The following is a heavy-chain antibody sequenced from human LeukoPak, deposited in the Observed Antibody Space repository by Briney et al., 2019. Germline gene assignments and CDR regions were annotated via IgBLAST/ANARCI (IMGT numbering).Heavy chain of an antibody. Sequence: GGSLRLSCAASGFTFSSYAMSWVRQAPGKGLEWVSAISGSGGSTYYANSVKGRFTISRDNSKNTLYLQMNSLRAEDTAVYYCAKGSSSFRIPYYFDYWGQGTLVTVSS. J-gene: IGHJ4*02. CDR1: GFTFSSYA. CDR3: AKGSSSFRIPYYFDY. D-gene: IGHD6-6*01. V-gene: IGHV3-23*01. CDR2: ISGSGGST.